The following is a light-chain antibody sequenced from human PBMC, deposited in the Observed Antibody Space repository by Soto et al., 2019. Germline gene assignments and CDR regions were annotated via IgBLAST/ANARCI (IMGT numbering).Light chain of an antibody. J-gene: IGKJ3*01. CDR3: QQYGSSPLT. CDR1: QSVSSSY. V-gene: IGKV3-20*01. CDR2: GAS. Sequence: EIVLTQSPGTLSLSPGERATLSCRASQSVSSSYLAWYQQKPGQAPRLLIYGASSRATGITDRFSGSGPGTDFTLTISRLEPKDSAVYYCQQYGSSPLTLGPETNVDIK.